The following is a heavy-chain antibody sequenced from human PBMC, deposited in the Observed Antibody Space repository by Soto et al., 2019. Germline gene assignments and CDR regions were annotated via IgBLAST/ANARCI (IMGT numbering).Heavy chain of an antibody. CDR1: GDFLTTYY. J-gene: IGHJ4*02. D-gene: IGHD6-19*01. V-gene: IGHV4-59*01. Sequence: PSETLSLTCDVSGDFLTTYYWNWIRQSPGKGLEWIGYIFYGGHTNYNPSLRGRATISVDTSKNQFSLKLSSVTAADTAVYYCARSPPYSSGWNGGFDYWGQGTLVTVSS. CDR2: IFYGGHT. CDR3: ARSPPYSSGWNGGFDY.